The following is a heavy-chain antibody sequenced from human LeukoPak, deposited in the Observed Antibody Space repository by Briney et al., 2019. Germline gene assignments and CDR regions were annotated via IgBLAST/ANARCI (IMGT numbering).Heavy chain of an antibody. CDR1: GFTFSSYS. J-gene: IGHJ6*02. CDR2: ISSSSSYI. V-gene: IGHV3-21*04. CDR3: AKDRSRYYYYGMDV. Sequence: GGSLRLSCAASGFTFSSYSMNWVRQAPGKGLEWVSSISSSSSYIYYADSVKGRFTISRDNAKNSLYLQMNSLRAEDTALYYCAKDRSRYYYYGMDVWAKGPRSPSP.